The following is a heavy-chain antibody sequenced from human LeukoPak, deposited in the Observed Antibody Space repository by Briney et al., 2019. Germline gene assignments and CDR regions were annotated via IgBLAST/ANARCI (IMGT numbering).Heavy chain of an antibody. CDR3: ASGIAYYQPSKNAFDF. J-gene: IGHJ3*01. V-gene: IGHV4-30-2*01. D-gene: IGHD2-2*01. CDR1: GVSISNAGYL. Sequence: SETLSLTCTVSGVSISNAGYLWSWIRQPPGKGLEYIGYIYDSEGTYYNPSLKSRVTVSVDRSKNQFSLKVYSVSAADTAVYYCASGIAYYQPSKNAFDFWGQGTMVIVSS. CDR2: IYDSEGT.